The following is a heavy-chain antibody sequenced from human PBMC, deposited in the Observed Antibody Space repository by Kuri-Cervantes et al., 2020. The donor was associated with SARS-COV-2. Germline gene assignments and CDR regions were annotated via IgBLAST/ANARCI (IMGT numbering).Heavy chain of an antibody. CDR3: ARGTPPGGYSYGYTRKYYYYGMDV. Sequence: SETLSLTCTVSGGSISNSFYYWGWIRQPPGKGLEWIGSIYYSGSIFYSPSLKSRVTIFVDTSKDQFSLKLSSVTAADTAVYYCARGTPPGGYSYGYTRKYYYYGMDVWGQGTTVTVSS. CDR1: GGSISNSFYY. D-gene: IGHD5-18*01. V-gene: IGHV4-39*07. J-gene: IGHJ6*02. CDR2: IYYSGSI.